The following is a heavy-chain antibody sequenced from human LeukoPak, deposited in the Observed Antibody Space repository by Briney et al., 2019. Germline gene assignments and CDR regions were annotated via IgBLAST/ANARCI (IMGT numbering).Heavy chain of an antibody. D-gene: IGHD3-10*01. CDR2: IIPIFGTT. CDR3: ARVGGDDIRRGELLLLRCYFDH. CDR1: GDTFNNYA. J-gene: IGHJ4*02. Sequence: SVKVSCKTSGDTFNNYALSWVRQAPGQGLEWMGGIIPIFGTTTFAQRFQGRLTITADKSTSAAYMELSGLRSEDTAVYYCARVGGDDIRRGELLLLRCYFDHWGQGTLVTVSS. V-gene: IGHV1-69*06.